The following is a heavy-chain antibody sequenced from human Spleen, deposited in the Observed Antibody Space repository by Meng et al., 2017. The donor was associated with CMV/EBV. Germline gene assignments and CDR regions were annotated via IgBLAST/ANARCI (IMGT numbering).Heavy chain of an antibody. CDR3: ARGGGKTYYDFWSGYYMN. V-gene: IGHV1-2*02. J-gene: IGHJ4*02. Sequence: TFTDQFRHWVQQAPGHGLEWMGWINPNSGGTNYEQKFQSRVTMTRDTSISTAYMELSSLRADDTGVYYCARGGGKTYYDFWSGYYMNWGQGTLVTVSS. CDR2: INPNSGGT. CDR1: TFTDQF. D-gene: IGHD3-3*01.